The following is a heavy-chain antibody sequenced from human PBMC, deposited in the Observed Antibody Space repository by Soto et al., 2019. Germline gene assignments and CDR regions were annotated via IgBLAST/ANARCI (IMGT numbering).Heavy chain of an antibody. CDR3: ARDDEYSGNGMDV. CDR2: ILNDGSNR. CDR1: GFTFSNYG. Sequence: QVQLVESGGGVVQPGRSLRLSCAASGFTFSNYGMHWVRHAPGKGLEWVAVILNDGSNRYHADSVKDRFTISRDNSKNMLYLQMNSLRAEDTAVYYGARDDEYSGNGMDVWGQGTKVTVS. V-gene: IGHV3-33*01. J-gene: IGHJ6*02. D-gene: IGHD3-10*01.